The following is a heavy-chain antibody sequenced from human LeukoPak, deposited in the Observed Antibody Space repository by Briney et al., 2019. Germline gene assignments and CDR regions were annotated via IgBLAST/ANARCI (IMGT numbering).Heavy chain of an antibody. Sequence: GGSLRLSCAASGFTFRDSAMSWVRQAPGKGLEWVSLISFSGDNTYYTDSVKGRFTISRDNSKNTMYLHINTLRAEDTAIYYCSRPRGGNYGALDYWGQGTLVTVSS. CDR1: GFTFRDSA. CDR3: SRPRGGNYGALDY. V-gene: IGHV3-23*01. J-gene: IGHJ4*02. CDR2: ISFSGDNT. D-gene: IGHD1-26*01.